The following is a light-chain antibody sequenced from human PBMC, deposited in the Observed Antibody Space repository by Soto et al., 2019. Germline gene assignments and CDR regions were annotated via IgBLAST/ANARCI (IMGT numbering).Light chain of an antibody. CDR3: AAWDDSLNSWV. CDR2: SNN. J-gene: IGLJ3*02. Sequence: QSVLTQAPSASGTPGQRVTISCSGRTSNIGNNPVSWYQQVPGTAPKLLIYSNNQRPSGVPDRFSGSKSGTSASLAISGLQSDNEADYYCAAWDDSLNSWVFGGGTKLTVL. V-gene: IGLV1-44*01. CDR1: TSNIGNNP.